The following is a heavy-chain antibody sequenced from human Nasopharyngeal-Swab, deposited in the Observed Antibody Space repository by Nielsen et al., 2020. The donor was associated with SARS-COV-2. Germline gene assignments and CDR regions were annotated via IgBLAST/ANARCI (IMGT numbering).Heavy chain of an antibody. J-gene: IGHJ4*02. CDR3: EGDPRLRYFDY. Sequence: WIRQPPGKGLEWVSVISGSGITTYYADSVKGRFTISRDNSKNTLYLQMNSLRAEDTAIYYCEGDPRLRYFDYWGQGTLVTVSS. V-gene: IGHV3-23*01. D-gene: IGHD3-16*01. CDR2: ISGSGITT.